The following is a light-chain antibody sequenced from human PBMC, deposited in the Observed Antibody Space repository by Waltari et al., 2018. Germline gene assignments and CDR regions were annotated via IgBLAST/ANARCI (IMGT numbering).Light chain of an antibody. CDR2: EVS. Sequence: HSALTQPASGSGSLGQSITISCTRTSSDCAHYNLVSWYQQPPGKAPNLTIYEVSKRPFRVPSRFSGSKSGNAASLTISGLQAEDEADYYCSSYAGGSIVIFGGGTKVTVL. V-gene: IGLV2-23*02. J-gene: IGLJ2*01. CDR1: SSDCAHYNL. CDR3: SSYAGGSIVI.